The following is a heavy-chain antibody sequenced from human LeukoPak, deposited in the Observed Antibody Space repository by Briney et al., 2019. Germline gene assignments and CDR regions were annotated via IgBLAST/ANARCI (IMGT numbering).Heavy chain of an antibody. D-gene: IGHD7-27*01. CDR2: ISSSSSYI. CDR1: GFTFSSYS. J-gene: IGHJ4*02. Sequence: GGSLRLSCAASGFTFSSYSMNWVRQAPGKGLEWVSSISSSSSYIYYADSVKGRFTISRDNSKNTLYLQMNSLRAEDTAVYYCAKEKGTGGTIFDYWGQGTLVTVSS. V-gene: IGHV3-21*04. CDR3: AKEKGTGGTIFDY.